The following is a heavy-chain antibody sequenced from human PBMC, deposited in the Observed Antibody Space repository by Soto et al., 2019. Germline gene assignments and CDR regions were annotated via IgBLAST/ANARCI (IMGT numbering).Heavy chain of an antibody. CDR3: ARDSSGWYGLDY. CDR1: GFSLTTRGVG. J-gene: IGHJ4*02. Sequence: QITLKESGPTLVKPTQTLTLTCTFSGFSLTTRGVGVGWIRQPPGKALEWLALIYWDDDQRYSPSLKNRLTINKDTFKNQVVITLTNVDPVDTATYFCARDSSGWYGLDYWGQGILVTVSS. CDR2: IYWDDDQ. V-gene: IGHV2-5*02. D-gene: IGHD6-19*01.